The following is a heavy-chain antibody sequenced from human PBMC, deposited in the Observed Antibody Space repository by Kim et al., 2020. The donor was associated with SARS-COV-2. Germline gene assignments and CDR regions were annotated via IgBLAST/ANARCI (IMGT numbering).Heavy chain of an antibody. V-gene: IGHV4-4*07. CDR2: IYTSGST. Sequence: SETLSLTCTVSGGSISSYYWSWIRQPAGKGLEWIGRIYTSGSTNYNPSLKSRVTMSVDTSKNQFSLKLSSVTAADTAVYYCARVGGTTTPLNYYYYGMDVWGQGTTVTVSS. D-gene: IGHD1-26*01. CDR1: GGSISSYY. CDR3: ARVGGTTTPLNYYYYGMDV. J-gene: IGHJ6*02.